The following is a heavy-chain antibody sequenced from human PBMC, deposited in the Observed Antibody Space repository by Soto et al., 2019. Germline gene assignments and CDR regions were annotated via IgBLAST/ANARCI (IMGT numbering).Heavy chain of an antibody. CDR3: ARVGIQLWLQGQRGDAFDI. CDR2: INVGNGNT. D-gene: IGHD5-18*01. Sequence: GASVKVSCKASGYTFTSYAMHWVRQAPGQRLEWMGWINVGNGNTKFSQKFQGRVTITRDTSASTAYMELSSLRSEDTAVYYCARVGIQLWLQGQRGDAFDIWGQGTMVTVSS. V-gene: IGHV1-3*01. CDR1: GYTFTSYA. J-gene: IGHJ3*02.